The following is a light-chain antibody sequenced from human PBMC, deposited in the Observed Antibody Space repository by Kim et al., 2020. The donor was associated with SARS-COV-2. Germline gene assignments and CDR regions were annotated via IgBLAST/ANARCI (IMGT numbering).Light chain of an antibody. CDR3: AAWDNSLTAVL. CDR2: DND. Sequence: GLMVAISCSGSSYNLGGNSVYWYQHLPGAVPKLLIYDNDKRPSGIPDRFSGSKSGASATLGITGLQTGDEATYYCAAWDNSLTAVLFGGGTQLTVL. V-gene: IGLV1-51*01. CDR1: SYNLGGNS. J-gene: IGLJ3*02.